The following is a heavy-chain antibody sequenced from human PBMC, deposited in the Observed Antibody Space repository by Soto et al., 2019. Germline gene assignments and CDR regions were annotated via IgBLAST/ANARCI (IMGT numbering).Heavy chain of an antibody. CDR3: ARRNFPGALDI. CDR1: GYSFNKYW. Sequence: GESLKISCKGSGYSFNKYWIGWVRQMPGKGLEWMGIIYPVDSDTRNSPSFQGQVTISVDKSINTAYLQWSSLRASDTAMYYCARRNFPGALDIWGQGTMVTVSS. J-gene: IGHJ3*02. CDR2: IYPVDSDT. V-gene: IGHV5-51*01.